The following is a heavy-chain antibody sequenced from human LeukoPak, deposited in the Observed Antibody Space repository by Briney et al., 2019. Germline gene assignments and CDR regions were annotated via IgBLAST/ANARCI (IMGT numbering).Heavy chain of an antibody. CDR1: GYTLTSSD. CDR2: ISAYNGNT. CDR3: ARGRITLLRGEYYLEH. D-gene: IGHD3-10*01. V-gene: IGHV1-18*01. J-gene: IGHJ4*02. Sequence: GASVKVSCKASGYTLTSSDISWVRQAPGHGLEWMGRISAYNGNTKYAQNLQGRVSMTIGTSRNTAYMELRSLRSDDTAVYYCARGRITLLRGEYYLEHWGQGTLVTVSS.